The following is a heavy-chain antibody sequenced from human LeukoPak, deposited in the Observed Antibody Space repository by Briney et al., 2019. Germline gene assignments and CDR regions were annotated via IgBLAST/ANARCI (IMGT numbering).Heavy chain of an antibody. CDR2: ISYDGSNK. CDR1: GFTFSSYA. Sequence: GGSLRLSCAASGFTFSSYAMHWVRQAPGKGLEWVAVISYDGSNKYYADSVKGRFTISRDNSKNTLYLQMNSLRAEDTAVYYCARDFNPTPCSSTSCYTFRGSHFDYWGQGTLVTVSS. CDR3: ARDFNPTPCSSTSCYTFRGSHFDY. V-gene: IGHV3-30-3*01. D-gene: IGHD2-2*02. J-gene: IGHJ4*02.